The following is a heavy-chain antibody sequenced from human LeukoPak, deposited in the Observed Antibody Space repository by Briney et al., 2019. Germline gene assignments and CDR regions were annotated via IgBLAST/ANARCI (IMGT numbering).Heavy chain of an antibody. D-gene: IGHD3-10*01. J-gene: IGHJ5*02. V-gene: IGHV4-34*01. CDR2: INHSGST. Sequence: SETLSLTCAVYGGSFSGYYWNWIRQPPGKGLEWIGEINHSGSTNYNSSLKSRVTISVDTSKNQFSLKLSSVTAADTAVYYCARGRITMVRGAPLWFDPWGQGTLVTVSS. CDR3: ARGRITMVRGAPLWFDP. CDR1: GGSFSGYY.